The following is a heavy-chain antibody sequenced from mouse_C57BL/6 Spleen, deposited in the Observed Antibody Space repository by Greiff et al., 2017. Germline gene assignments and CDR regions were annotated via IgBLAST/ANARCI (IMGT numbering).Heavy chain of an antibody. V-gene: IGHV10-1*01. J-gene: IGHJ2*01. CDR3: VSDYDDYFDY. CDR1: GFSFNTYA. D-gene: IGHD2-4*01. Sequence: GGGLVQPKGSLKLSCAASGFSFNTYAMNWVRQAPGKGLEWVARIRSKSNNYATYYADSVKDRFTISRDDSESMLYLQMNNLKTEDTAMYYCVSDYDDYFDYWGQGTTLTVSS. CDR2: IRSKSNNYAT.